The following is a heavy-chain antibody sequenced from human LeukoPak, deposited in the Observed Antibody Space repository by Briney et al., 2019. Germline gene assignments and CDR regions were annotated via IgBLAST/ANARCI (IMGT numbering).Heavy chain of an antibody. CDR2: IYPGDSDS. CDR3: ARTNYDYVWGSYRLGPNDAFDI. J-gene: IGHJ3*02. CDR1: GYSFTSYW. V-gene: IGHV5-51*01. D-gene: IGHD3-16*02. Sequence: GEYLKISCKGSGYSFTSYWIGWVRQMPGKGLEWMGIIYPGDSDSRYSPYFQGQVTISADKSISTAYLQWSSLKASDTAMYYCARTNYDYVWGSYRLGPNDAFDIWGQGTMVTVSS.